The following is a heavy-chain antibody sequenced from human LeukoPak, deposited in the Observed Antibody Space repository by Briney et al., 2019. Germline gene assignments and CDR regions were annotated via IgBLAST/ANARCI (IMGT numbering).Heavy chain of an antibody. CDR3: AKDLGGSGSYIDY. V-gene: IGHV3-30*18. Sequence: PGRSLRLSCAASGFTFSSYGMHWVRQAPGKGLEWVAVISYDGSNKYYADSVKGRFTISRDNSKNTLYLQMNSLRAEDTAVYYCAKDLGGSGSYIDYWGQGTLVTVSS. CDR1: GFTFSSYG. CDR2: ISYDGSNK. D-gene: IGHD3-10*01. J-gene: IGHJ4*02.